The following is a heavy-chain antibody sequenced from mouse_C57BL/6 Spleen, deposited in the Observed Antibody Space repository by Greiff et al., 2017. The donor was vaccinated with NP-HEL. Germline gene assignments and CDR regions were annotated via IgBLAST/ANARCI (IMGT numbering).Heavy chain of an antibody. J-gene: IGHJ2*01. D-gene: IGHD1-3*01. CDR2: ISDGGSYT. CDR3: AREELFDY. Sequence: EVQGVESGGGLVKPGGSLKLSCAASGFTFSSYAMSWVRQTPEKRLEWVAPISDGGSYTYYPDNVKGRFTISRDNAKNNLYLQMSHLKSEDTAMYYCAREELFDYWGQGTTLTVSS. V-gene: IGHV5-4*01. CDR1: GFTFSSYA.